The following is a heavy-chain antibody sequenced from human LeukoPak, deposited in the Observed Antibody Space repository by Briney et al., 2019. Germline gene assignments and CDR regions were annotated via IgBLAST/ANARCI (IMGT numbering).Heavy chain of an antibody. CDR1: GFTFSSYA. V-gene: IGHV3-30*04. Sequence: GGSLRLSCAASGFTFSSYAMHWVRQAPGKGLEWVAVISYDGSNKYYADSVKGRFTISRDNFKNTLYLQMNSLRAEDTAVYYCARADYGDYAFDYWGQGTLVTVSS. D-gene: IGHD4-17*01. CDR2: ISYDGSNK. CDR3: ARADYGDYAFDY. J-gene: IGHJ4*02.